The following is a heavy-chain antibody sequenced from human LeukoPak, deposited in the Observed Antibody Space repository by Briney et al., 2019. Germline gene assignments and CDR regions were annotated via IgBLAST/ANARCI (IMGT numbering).Heavy chain of an antibody. J-gene: IGHJ4*02. CDR1: GFTFSSYG. V-gene: IGHV3-30*02. Sequence: GGSLRLSCAASGFTFSSYGMHWVRQAPGKGLEWVAFIRYDGSNKYYADSVKGRFSISRDNSKNTLYLQMNSLRAEDTAVYYCAKERTAIVGAITGFDYWGQGTLVTVSS. CDR3: AKERTAIVGAITGFDY. CDR2: IRYDGSNK. D-gene: IGHD1-26*01.